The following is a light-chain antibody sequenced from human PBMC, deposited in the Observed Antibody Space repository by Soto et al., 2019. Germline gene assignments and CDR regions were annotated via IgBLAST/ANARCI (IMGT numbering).Light chain of an antibody. Sequence: EIVMTQSPATLSVYPGERATLSCRASQSITSSLAWYQQKPGQAPRLLIYGASTRATGIPPSFSGSGSGTEFTLTISSLQPEDFAVYYCRQYNNWPPWTFGQGTKVDIK. V-gene: IGKV3-15*01. CDR2: GAS. CDR3: RQYNNWPPWT. J-gene: IGKJ1*01. CDR1: QSITSS.